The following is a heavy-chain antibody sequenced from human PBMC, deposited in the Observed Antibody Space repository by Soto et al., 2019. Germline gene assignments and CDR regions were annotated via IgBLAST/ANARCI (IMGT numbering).Heavy chain of an antibody. Sequence: QMQLVQSGPEVKKPGTSVKVSCKASGFTFTSSAVQWVRQARGQRLEWIGWIVVGSGNTNYAQKFQERVTMTRDMSTSTAYMELSSLRSEDTAVYYCAADGRLVIYWGRYYYYGMDVWGQGTTVTVSS. CDR2: IVVGSGNT. D-gene: IGHD7-27*01. J-gene: IGHJ6*02. CDR3: AADGRLVIYWGRYYYYGMDV. CDR1: GFTFTSSA. V-gene: IGHV1-58*01.